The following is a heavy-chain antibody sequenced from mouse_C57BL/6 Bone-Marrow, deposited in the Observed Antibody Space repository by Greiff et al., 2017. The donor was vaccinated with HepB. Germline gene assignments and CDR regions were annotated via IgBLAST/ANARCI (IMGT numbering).Heavy chain of an antibody. CDR1: GYTFTSYW. CDR3: ANQSPAKGNY. V-gene: IGHV1-64*01. D-gene: IGHD1-2*01. J-gene: IGHJ2*01. Sequence: QVQLQQPGAELVRPGSSVKLSCKASGYTFTSYWMHWVKQRPGQGLEWIGMIHPNSGSTNYNEKFKSKATLTVDKSSSTAYMQLSSLTSEDSAVYYCANQSPAKGNYWGQGTTLTVSS. CDR2: IHPNSGST.